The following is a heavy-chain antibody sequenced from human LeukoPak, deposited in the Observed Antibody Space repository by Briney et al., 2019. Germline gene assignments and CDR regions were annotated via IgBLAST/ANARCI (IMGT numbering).Heavy chain of an antibody. D-gene: IGHD1-7*01. CDR3: ASWNSDYSFDY. V-gene: IGHV4-4*07. Sequence: EPSETLSLTCTVSGGSISSHYWSWIRQPAGKGLEWIGRIYSSGSTNYNPSLKSRVTMSVDTSKNQFPLKLSSVTAADTAVYYCASWNSDYSFDYWGQGTLVTVSS. CDR2: IYSSGST. CDR1: GGSISSHY. J-gene: IGHJ4*02.